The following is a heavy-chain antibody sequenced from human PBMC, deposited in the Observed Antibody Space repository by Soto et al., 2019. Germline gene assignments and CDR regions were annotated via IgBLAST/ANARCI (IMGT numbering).Heavy chain of an antibody. D-gene: IGHD3-22*01. CDR3: AREGRVGSMIVAYYFDY. Sequence: SVKVSCKASGGTFSSYAISWVRQAPGQGLEWMGGIIPIFGTANYAQKFRGRVTITADESTSTAYMELSSLRSEDTAVYYCAREGRVGSMIVAYYFDYWGQGTLVTVSS. CDR1: GGTFSSYA. J-gene: IGHJ4*02. V-gene: IGHV1-69*13. CDR2: IIPIFGTA.